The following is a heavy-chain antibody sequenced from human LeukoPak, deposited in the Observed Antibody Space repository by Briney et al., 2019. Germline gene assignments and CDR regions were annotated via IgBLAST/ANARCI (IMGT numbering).Heavy chain of an antibody. CDR3: ARDNDYYDSSGYCAFDI. Sequence: SQTLSLTCTVSGGSISSGDYYWSWLRQPPGKGLERIGYIYYSGSTYYNPSLKSRVTISVDTSKNQFSLKLSSVTAADTAVYYCARDNDYYDSSGYCAFDIWGQGTMVTVSS. CDR1: GGSISSGDYY. CDR2: IYYSGST. J-gene: IGHJ3*02. D-gene: IGHD3-22*01. V-gene: IGHV4-30-4*01.